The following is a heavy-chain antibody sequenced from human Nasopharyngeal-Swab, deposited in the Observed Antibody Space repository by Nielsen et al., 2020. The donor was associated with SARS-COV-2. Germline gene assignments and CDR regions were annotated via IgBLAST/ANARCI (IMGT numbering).Heavy chain of an antibody. J-gene: IGHJ5*02. Sequence: GSLRLSCAVYGGSFSGYYWSWIRQPPGKGLEWIGEINHSGSTNYNPSLKSRVTISVDTSKNQFSLKLSSVTAADTAVYYCARSLTGLLWFGELLGNWFDPWGQGTLVTVSS. CDR3: ARSLTGLLWFGELLGNWFDP. D-gene: IGHD3-10*01. CDR2: INHSGST. V-gene: IGHV4-34*01. CDR1: GGSFSGYY.